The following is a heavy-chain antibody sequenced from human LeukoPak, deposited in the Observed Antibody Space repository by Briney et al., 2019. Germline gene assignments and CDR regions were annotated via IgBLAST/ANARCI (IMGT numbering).Heavy chain of an antibody. CDR1: GFTFSSYS. CDR3: ARGGYSYGYRDDYYYYMDV. Sequence: GGSLRLSCAASGFTFSSYSMNWVRQAPGKGLEWVSYISSSSSTIYYADSAKGRFTISRDNAKNSLYLQMNSLRAEDTAVYYCARGGYSYGYRDDYYYYMDVWGKGTTVTVSS. D-gene: IGHD5-18*01. CDR2: ISSSSSTI. J-gene: IGHJ6*03. V-gene: IGHV3-48*01.